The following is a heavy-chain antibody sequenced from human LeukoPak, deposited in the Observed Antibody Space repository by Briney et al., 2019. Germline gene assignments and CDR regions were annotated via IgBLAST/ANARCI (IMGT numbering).Heavy chain of an antibody. CDR1: GDSVTSGY. J-gene: IGHJ1*01. D-gene: IGHD2-15*01. V-gene: IGHV4-4*09. CDR2: IYDSGIT. CDR3: AGRGHRYSRD. Sequence: PSETLSLTCTVSGDSVTSGYWSWIRQPPGKGLEWIGYIYDSGITDYNPSLKSRLTISVDTSNNQFSLNLNSVTAADTAVYYCAGRGHRYSRDWGQGILVTVSS.